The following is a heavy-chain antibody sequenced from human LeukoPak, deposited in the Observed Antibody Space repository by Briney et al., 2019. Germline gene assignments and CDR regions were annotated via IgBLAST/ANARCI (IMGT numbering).Heavy chain of an antibody. CDR2: IYYSGIT. Sequence: SETLSLACTVSGGSIRGYYWSWIRQPPGKGLEWIGYIYYSGITNYNPSLKSRVTISLDTSKNQFSLNLNSLTAADTAVYYCARDGSSWYGWFDPWGQGTLVTVSS. CDR3: ARDGSSWYGWFDP. V-gene: IGHV4-59*01. D-gene: IGHD6-13*01. CDR1: GGSIRGYY. J-gene: IGHJ5*02.